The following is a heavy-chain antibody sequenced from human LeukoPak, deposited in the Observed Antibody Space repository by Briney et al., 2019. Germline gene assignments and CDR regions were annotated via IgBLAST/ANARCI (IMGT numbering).Heavy chain of an antibody. D-gene: IGHD1-20*01. J-gene: IGHJ3*02. Sequence: SETLSLSCTVSGVSTSSHYWSWIRQPPGKGLDYIGYIYHSGSTNYNPSPRSRVTMSVDTYKKQFSLRLSSVTAADTAVYYCARLTGMTGAFDIWSQGTMVTVSS. CDR1: GVSTSSHY. CDR3: ARLTGMTGAFDI. V-gene: IGHV4-59*11. CDR2: IYHSGST.